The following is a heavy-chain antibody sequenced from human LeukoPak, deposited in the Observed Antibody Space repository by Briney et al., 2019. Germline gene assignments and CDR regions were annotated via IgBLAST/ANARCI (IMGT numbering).Heavy chain of an antibody. J-gene: IGHJ3*02. CDR2: ISSNGGST. V-gene: IGHV3-64*01. CDR3: ARDWSSSWYSAFDI. Sequence: GGSLRLSCAASGFTFSSYAMHWVRQAPGKGLEYVSAISSNGGSTYYANSVEGRFTISRDNSKNTLFLQMRSLRAEDMAVYYCARDWSSSWYSAFDIWGQGTMVTVSS. D-gene: IGHD6-13*01. CDR1: GFTFSSYA.